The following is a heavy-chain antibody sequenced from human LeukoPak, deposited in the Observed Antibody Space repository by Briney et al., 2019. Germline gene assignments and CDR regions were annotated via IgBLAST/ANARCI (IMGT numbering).Heavy chain of an antibody. V-gene: IGHV3-48*04. CDR1: GFTFSSYS. CDR3: ARARSGSYSPTPAFDI. D-gene: IGHD1-26*01. J-gene: IGHJ3*02. Sequence: PGGSLRLSCVASGFTFSSYSMNRVRQAPGEGLEWVSYISSLSGTIYYADSVKGRFTISRDNAKNSLFLQMNSLRAEDTAVYYCARARSGSYSPTPAFDIWGQGTMVTVSS. CDR2: ISSLSGTI.